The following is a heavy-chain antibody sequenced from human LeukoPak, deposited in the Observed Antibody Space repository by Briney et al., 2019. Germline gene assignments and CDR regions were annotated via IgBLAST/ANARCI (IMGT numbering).Heavy chain of an antibody. D-gene: IGHD3-22*01. Sequence: PSETLSLTCAVYGGSFSGYYWSWIRQPPGKGLEWIGEINHSGSTNYSPSLKSRVTISVDASKNQFSLKLSSVTAADTAVYYCARGGVSSASGDWFDPWGQGTLVTVSS. CDR1: GGSFSGYY. J-gene: IGHJ5*02. V-gene: IGHV4-34*01. CDR2: INHSGST. CDR3: ARGGVSSASGDWFDP.